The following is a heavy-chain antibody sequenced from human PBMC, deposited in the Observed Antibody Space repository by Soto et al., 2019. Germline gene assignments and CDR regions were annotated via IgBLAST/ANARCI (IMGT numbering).Heavy chain of an antibody. CDR2: ISYDGSNK. V-gene: IGHV3-30*18. CDR1: VFTFSSYG. J-gene: IGHJ4*02. D-gene: IGHD3-3*01. CDR3: AKDLTSYDFWSGSFDY. Sequence: QVQLVESGGGVVQPGRSLRLSCAASVFTFSSYGMHWVRQAPGEGLEWVAVISYDGSNKYYADSVKGRFTISRDNSKNTLYLQMNSLRAEDTAVYYCAKDLTSYDFWSGSFDYWGQGTLVTVSS.